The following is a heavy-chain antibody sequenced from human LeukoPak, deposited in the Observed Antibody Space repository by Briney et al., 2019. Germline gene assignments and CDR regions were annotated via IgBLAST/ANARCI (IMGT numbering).Heavy chain of an antibody. CDR1: GGSISSGSYY. CDR3: ASSPIRGSYYY. D-gene: IGHD1-26*01. V-gene: IGHV4-61*02. Sequence: TLSLTCTVSGGSISSGSYYWSWIRQPAGKGLEWIGRIYTSGSTYYNPSLKSRVTISVDTSKNQFSLKLSSVTAADTAVYYCASSPIRGSYYYWGQGTLVTVSS. CDR2: IYTSGST. J-gene: IGHJ4*02.